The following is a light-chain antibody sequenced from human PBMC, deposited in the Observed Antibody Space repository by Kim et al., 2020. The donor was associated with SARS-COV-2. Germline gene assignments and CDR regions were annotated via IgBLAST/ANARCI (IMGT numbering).Light chain of an antibody. CDR3: QQHNKWPLT. V-gene: IGKV3-15*01. J-gene: IGKJ4*01. Sequence: EIVMTQSPATLSVPLGESATLSCRASESVKTYLAWYQQNPGQAPRLLIYAASTRATGIPARFSGSGSGTDFTVTISSLQSEDAAVYYCQQHNKWPLTFGGGTKVDIK. CDR2: AAS. CDR1: ESVKTY.